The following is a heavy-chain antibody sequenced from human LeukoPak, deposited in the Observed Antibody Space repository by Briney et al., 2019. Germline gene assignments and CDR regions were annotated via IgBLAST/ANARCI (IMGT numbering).Heavy chain of an antibody. CDR1: GFMFSDEY. J-gene: IGHJ4*02. D-gene: IGHD3-10*01. CDR3: ARARGAGPGAHFDY. CDR2: ISNSGDFI. Sequence: GGSLRLSRAASGFMFSDEYMSWIRQAPGKGLEWVSYISNSGDFIAYADSVKGRFTISRDNAKNSLFLQMNSLRAEDTAVYYCARARGAGPGAHFDYWGQGTLVIVSS. V-gene: IGHV3-11*01.